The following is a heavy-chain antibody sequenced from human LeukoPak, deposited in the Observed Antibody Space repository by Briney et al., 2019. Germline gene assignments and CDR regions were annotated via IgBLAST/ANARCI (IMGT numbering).Heavy chain of an antibody. D-gene: IGHD5-18*01. V-gene: IGHV4-4*02. Sequence: SETLSLTCAVSGGSISSNNWWSCVRQPPGKGLEWIGEIYHSGSSNYNPSLKSRVTISVDKSKNQFSLKLSSVTAADTAVYYCARGYSDGYPLDYWGQGTLVTVSS. CDR1: GGSISSNNW. J-gene: IGHJ4*02. CDR2: IYHSGSS. CDR3: ARGYSDGYPLDY.